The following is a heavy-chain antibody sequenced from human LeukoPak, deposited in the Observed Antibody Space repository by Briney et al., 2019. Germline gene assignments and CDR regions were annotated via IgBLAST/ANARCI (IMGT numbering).Heavy chain of an antibody. Sequence: SETLSLTCTVSGGSISSYYWSWTRQPPGKGLEWIGYINYSGSTSYNPSLKSRVTISVDTSMNQFSLKLLSVTAADTAVYYCAREDSGYDYSPFDYWGQGILVTVSS. CDR3: AREDSGYDYSPFDY. CDR2: INYSGST. CDR1: GGSISSYY. V-gene: IGHV4-59*01. J-gene: IGHJ4*02. D-gene: IGHD5-12*01.